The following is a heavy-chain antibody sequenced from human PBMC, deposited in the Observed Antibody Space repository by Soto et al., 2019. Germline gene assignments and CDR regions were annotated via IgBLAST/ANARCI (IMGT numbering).Heavy chain of an antibody. D-gene: IGHD3-10*01. Sequence: QVQLVQSGAEVKKPGASVKVSCKASGYTFTSYAMDWVRQAPGQRLEWMGWINAGNGNTKYSQKFQGRVTITRDTSASTAYMELSSLRPEDTAVYYCARDMGFGLSDYWGQGPLVTVSS. CDR3: ARDMGFGLSDY. J-gene: IGHJ4*02. CDR2: INAGNGNT. CDR1: GYTFTSYA. V-gene: IGHV1-3*01.